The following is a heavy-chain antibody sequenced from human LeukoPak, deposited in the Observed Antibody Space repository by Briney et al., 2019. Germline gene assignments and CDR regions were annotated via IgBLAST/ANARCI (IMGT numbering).Heavy chain of an antibody. CDR3: ARGAPAAIFRVFHYYGMDV. D-gene: IGHD2-2*01. CDR1: GYTFTGYY. V-gene: IGHV1-2*02. CDR2: INPNSGGT. J-gene: IGHJ6*02. Sequence: ASVKVSCKASGYTFTGYYMHWVRQAPGQGLEWMGWINPNSGGTNYAQKFQGRVTMTRDTSISTAYMELRSLRSDDTAVYYCARGAPAAIFRVFHYYGMDVWGQGTTVTVSS.